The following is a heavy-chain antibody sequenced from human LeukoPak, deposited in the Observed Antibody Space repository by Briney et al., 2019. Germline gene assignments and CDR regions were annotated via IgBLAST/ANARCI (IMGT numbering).Heavy chain of an antibody. Sequence: EASVKVSCKASGYTFPSYFMHWVRQAPGQRLEWMGWINAGNGNTKYSQKFQGRVTITRDTSASTAYMELSSLRSEDTAVYYCARFINKQGIWFGESTDYWGQGTLVTVSS. J-gene: IGHJ4*02. CDR2: INAGNGNT. D-gene: IGHD3-10*01. CDR3: ARFINKQGIWFGESTDY. CDR1: GYTFPSYF. V-gene: IGHV1-3*01.